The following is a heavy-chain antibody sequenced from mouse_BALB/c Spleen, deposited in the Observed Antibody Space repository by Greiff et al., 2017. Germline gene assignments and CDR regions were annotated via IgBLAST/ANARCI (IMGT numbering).Heavy chain of an antibody. V-gene: IGHV1-9*01. CDR1: GYTFSSYW. Sequence: QVQLQQSGAELMKPGASVKISCKATGYTFSSYWIEWVKQRPGHGLEWIGEILPGSGSTNYNEKFKGKATFTADTSSNTAYMQLSSLTSEDSAVYYCARGGVYYYAMDYWGQGTSVTVSS. J-gene: IGHJ4*01. CDR2: ILPGSGST. CDR3: ARGGVYYYAMDY.